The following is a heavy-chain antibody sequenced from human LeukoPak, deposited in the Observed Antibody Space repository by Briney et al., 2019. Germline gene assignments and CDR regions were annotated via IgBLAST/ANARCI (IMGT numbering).Heavy chain of an antibody. J-gene: IGHJ4*02. Sequence: GASVKVSCKASGGTFTSYAISWVRQAPGQGLEWMGGIIPIFGTANYAQKFQGRVTITTDEPTSTAYMELSSLRSEDTAVYYCAISRYGGNSYYFDYWGQGTLVTVSS. CDR3: AISRYGGNSYYFDY. D-gene: IGHD4-23*01. CDR1: GGTFTSYA. CDR2: IIPIFGTA. V-gene: IGHV1-69*05.